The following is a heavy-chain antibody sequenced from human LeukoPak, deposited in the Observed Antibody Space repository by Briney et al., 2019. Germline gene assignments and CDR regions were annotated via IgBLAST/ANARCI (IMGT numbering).Heavy chain of an antibody. CDR1: GFTFSSYG. CDR3: ARGPRSGSYYGYYYYYMDA. Sequence: GRSLRLSCAASGFTFSSYGMHWVRQAPGKGLEWVAVISYDGSNKYYADSVKGRFTISRDNSKNTLYLQMNSLRAGDTAVYYCARGPRSGSYYGYYYYYMDAWGKGTTVTISS. J-gene: IGHJ6*03. V-gene: IGHV3-30*03. D-gene: IGHD1-26*01. CDR2: ISYDGSNK.